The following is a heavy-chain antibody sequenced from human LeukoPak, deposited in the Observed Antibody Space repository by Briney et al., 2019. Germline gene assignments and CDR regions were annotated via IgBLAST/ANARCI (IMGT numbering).Heavy chain of an antibody. V-gene: IGHV3-23*01. CDR1: GFTFSSYA. Sequence: GGSLRLSCAASGFTFSSYAMSWVRQAPGKGPEWVSAISGSGGSTYYADSVKGRFTISRDNSKNTLYLQMNSLRAEDTAVYYCARDYGGSSGWFDPWGQGTLVTVSS. CDR2: ISGSGGST. CDR3: ARDYGGSSGWFDP. D-gene: IGHD4-23*01. J-gene: IGHJ5*02.